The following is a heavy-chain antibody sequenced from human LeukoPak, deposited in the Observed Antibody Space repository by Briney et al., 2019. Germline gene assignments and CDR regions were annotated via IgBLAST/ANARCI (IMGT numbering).Heavy chain of an antibody. V-gene: IGHV4-39*01. CDR1: GDSISSSRYY. J-gene: IGHJ6*03. Sequence: SETLSLTCTVSGDSISSSRYYWGWIRQPPGKGLEWIGSIYYSGSTYYNPSLKSRVTISVDTSKNQFSLKLNSVTAADTAVYYCARVWDYYYYMDVWGKGTTVTVSS. CDR2: IYYSGST. D-gene: IGHD3-16*01. CDR3: ARVWDYYYYMDV.